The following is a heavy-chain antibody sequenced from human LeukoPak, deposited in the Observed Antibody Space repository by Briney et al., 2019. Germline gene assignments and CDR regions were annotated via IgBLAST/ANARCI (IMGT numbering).Heavy chain of an antibody. V-gene: IGHV1-24*01. D-gene: IGHD5-12*01. CDR3: AAGHGYDYFDY. J-gene: IGHJ4*02. CDR1: GYTFRELS. Sequence: ASVKVSCKVSGYTFRELSIHGVRQAPGKGLEWMGGFDPEDGETIYAQKFQGRVSMTEDTSTDTAYMELSSLRSDDTAVYYCAAGHGYDYFDYGAQGALVTVSS. CDR2: FDPEDGET.